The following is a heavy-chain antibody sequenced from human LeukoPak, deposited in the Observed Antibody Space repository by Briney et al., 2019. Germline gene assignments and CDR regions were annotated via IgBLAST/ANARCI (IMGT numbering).Heavy chain of an antibody. J-gene: IGHJ5*02. D-gene: IGHD3-22*01. CDR2: INPNSGGT. CDR1: GYTFTGYY. CDR3: ARARRGYYNWFDP. V-gene: IGHV1-2*02. Sequence: ASVEVSCKASGYTFTGYYMHWVRQAPGQGLEWMGWINPNSGGTNYAQKFQGRVTMTRDTSISTAYMELSRLRSDDTAVYYCARARRGYYNWFDPWGQGTLVTVSS.